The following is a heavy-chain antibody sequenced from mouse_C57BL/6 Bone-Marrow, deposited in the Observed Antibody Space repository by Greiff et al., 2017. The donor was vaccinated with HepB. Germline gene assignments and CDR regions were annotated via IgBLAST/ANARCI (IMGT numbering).Heavy chain of an antibody. CDR1: GYTFTSYW. CDR3: ARYYGFAY. CDR2: IDPSDSYT. Sequence: QVQLKQPGAELVKPGASVKLSCKASGYTFTSYWMQWVKQRPGQGLEWIGKIDPSDSYTNYNQKFKGKATLTVETSSSTAYMQLSSLTSEDSAVYYCARYYGFAYWGQGTLVTVSA. V-gene: IGHV1-50*01. J-gene: IGHJ3*01. D-gene: IGHD1-1*01.